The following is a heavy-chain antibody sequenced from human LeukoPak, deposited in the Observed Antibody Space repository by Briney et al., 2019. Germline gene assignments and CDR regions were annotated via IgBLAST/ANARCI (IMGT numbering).Heavy chain of an antibody. Sequence: GGALRLSCAASGFTFSSYSMNWVRPAPGKGLEWVSSISSSSRHRYCAGSVQDLFTISRDNAKNALDLQVSSLRAEDTAVYYCARAPTGLDDWRQGTLHTVPS. CDR3: ARAPTGLDD. V-gene: IGHV3-21*01. CDR1: GFTFSSYS. J-gene: IGHJ4*02. CDR2: ISSSSRHR.